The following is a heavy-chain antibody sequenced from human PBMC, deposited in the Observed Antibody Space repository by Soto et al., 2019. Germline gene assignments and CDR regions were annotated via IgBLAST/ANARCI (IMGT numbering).Heavy chain of an antibody. J-gene: IGHJ4*02. CDR3: ARVPSDFWSGYYSGY. Sequence: TLSLTCTVSGGSVSSSSYYWSWIRQPPGKGLEWIGYIYYSGSTNYNPSLKSRVTISVDTSKNQFSLKLNSVTAADTAVYYCARVPSDFWSGYYSGYWGQGTLVTVSS. V-gene: IGHV4-61*01. CDR1: GGSVSSSSYY. D-gene: IGHD3-3*01. CDR2: IYYSGST.